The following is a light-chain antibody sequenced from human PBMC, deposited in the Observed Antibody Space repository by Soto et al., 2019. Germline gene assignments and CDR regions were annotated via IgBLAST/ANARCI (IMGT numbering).Light chain of an antibody. J-gene: IGKJ4*01. Sequence: EIVMTQSPATLSLSPGERATLSCRASQSVRSYLAWYQQKPGQAPRLLIYDASNRATGIPARFSGSGSGTDFTLTISSLEPDDFAGYYCQQRSDWPSTCGGGTKVQIK. CDR2: DAS. CDR3: QQRSDWPST. CDR1: QSVRSY. V-gene: IGKV3-11*01.